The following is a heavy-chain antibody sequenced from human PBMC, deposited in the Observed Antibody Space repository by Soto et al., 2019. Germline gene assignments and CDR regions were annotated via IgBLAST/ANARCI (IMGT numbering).Heavy chain of an antibody. CDR3: ATLNSFGSDY. CDR1: GFSFSNYW. D-gene: IGHD5-18*01. J-gene: IGHJ4*02. Sequence: EVQLVESGGGLVQPGGSLRLSCAASGFSFSNYWMHWVRQAPGKGLVWVSRIYSDGSGTMYADSVKGRFTISKDNAKSTLYLQMNSLRAEDTAVYYCATLNSFGSDYWGRGTLVTVSS. V-gene: IGHV3-74*03. CDR2: IYSDGSGT.